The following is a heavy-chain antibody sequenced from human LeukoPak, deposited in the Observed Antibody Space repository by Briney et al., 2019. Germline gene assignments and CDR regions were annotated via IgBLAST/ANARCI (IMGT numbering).Heavy chain of an antibody. Sequence: ASVKVSCKASGYTFTSYGISWVRQAPGQGLEWMGWISAYNGNTNYAQKLQGRVTMTTDTSTITAYMELRSLRSDDTAVYYCAIQAYCSSTSCYEYWGQGTLVTVSS. D-gene: IGHD2-2*01. V-gene: IGHV1-18*01. CDR2: ISAYNGNT. CDR3: AIQAYCSSTSCYEY. CDR1: GYTFTSYG. J-gene: IGHJ4*02.